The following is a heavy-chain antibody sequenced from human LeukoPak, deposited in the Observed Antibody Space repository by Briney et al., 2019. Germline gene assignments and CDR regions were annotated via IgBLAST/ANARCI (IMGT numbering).Heavy chain of an antibody. J-gene: IGHJ6*02. CDR1: GFTFSSYA. CDR3: AKDGDRQFDLDV. V-gene: IGHV3-30*02. CDR2: IWYDGNNK. D-gene: IGHD3-10*01. Sequence: GGSLRLSCAASGFTFSSYAMHWVRQAPGKGLEWVAYIWYDGNNKHYPDSVKGRFTISRDNSKNTVVLQMDSLRAEDTAVYYCAKDGDRQFDLDVWGQGTTVTVSS.